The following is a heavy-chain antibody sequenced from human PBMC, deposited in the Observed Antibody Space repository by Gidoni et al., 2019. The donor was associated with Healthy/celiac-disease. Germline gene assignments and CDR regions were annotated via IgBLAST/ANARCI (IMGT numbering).Heavy chain of an antibody. J-gene: IGHJ4*02. CDR1: GGSISSSSYY. D-gene: IGHD6-13*01. CDR2: IYYSGST. V-gene: IGHV4-39*01. Sequence: QLQLQESGPGLVKPSETLSLTCTVSGGSISSSSYYWGWIRQPPGKGLEWIGSIYYSGSTYYNPSLKSRVTISVDTSKNQFSLKLSSVTAADTAVYYCARHPTIISGIAAAGPSYFDYWGQGTLVTVSS. CDR3: ARHPTIISGIAAAGPSYFDY.